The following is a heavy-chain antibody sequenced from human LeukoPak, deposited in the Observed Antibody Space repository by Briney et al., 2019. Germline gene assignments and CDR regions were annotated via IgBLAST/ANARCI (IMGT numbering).Heavy chain of an antibody. CDR3: ARASGWEPGNY. V-gene: IGHV3-30-3*01. D-gene: IGHD1-26*01. CDR2: ISYDGSNK. Sequence: GGSLRLSCAASGFTFSSYAMHWVRQAPGKGLEWVAVISYDGSNKYYADSVKGRFTISRDNSKNKLYLQMNSLRAEDTAVYYCARASGWEPGNYWGQGTLVTVSS. CDR1: GFTFSSYA. J-gene: IGHJ4*02.